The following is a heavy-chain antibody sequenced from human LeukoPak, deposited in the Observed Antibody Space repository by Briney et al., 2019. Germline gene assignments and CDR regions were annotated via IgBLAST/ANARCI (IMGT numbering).Heavy chain of an antibody. Sequence: GGSLRLSSAASGFTFSTYNMNWDRQAPGKGLEWISFISTTSATIYYADSVKGRFTVSRDNAKNSLYLQMDSLRDEDTAEYYCARDKEWDYDFWVDYWGQGTLVTVSS. CDR1: GFTFSTYN. CDR3: ARDKEWDYDFWVDY. D-gene: IGHD3-3*01. V-gene: IGHV3-48*02. CDR2: ISTTSATI. J-gene: IGHJ4*02.